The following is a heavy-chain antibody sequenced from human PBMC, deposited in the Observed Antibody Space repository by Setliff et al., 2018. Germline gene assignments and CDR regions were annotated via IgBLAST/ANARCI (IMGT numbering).Heavy chain of an antibody. V-gene: IGHV1-18*01. J-gene: IGHJ4*02. CDR3: SRLVRYCTTTACQRASGAEV. CDR1: GFTFTDYG. D-gene: IGHD2-8*01. CDR2: ISAYSGNT. Sequence: GASVKVSCKSSGFTFTDYGITWVRQVPGQGLEWMGWISAYSGNTNYAQKFQGRVTMTTDSSTSTAYMELRSLTSDDTAVYYCSRLVRYCTTTACQRASGAEVWGQGTVVTVSS.